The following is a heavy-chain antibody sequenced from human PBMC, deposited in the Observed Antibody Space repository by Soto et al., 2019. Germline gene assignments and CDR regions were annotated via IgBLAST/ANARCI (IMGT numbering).Heavy chain of an antibody. Sequence: GGSLRLSCAASGFTFSSYGMHWVRQAPGKGLEWVAVIWYDGSNKYYADSVKGRFTISRDNSKNTLYLQMNSLRAEDTAVYYCARDLGGEPNYFDYWGQGTLVTVSS. CDR2: IWYDGSNK. CDR1: GFTFSSYG. V-gene: IGHV3-33*01. J-gene: IGHJ4*02. CDR3: ARDLGGEPNYFDY. D-gene: IGHD2-21*01.